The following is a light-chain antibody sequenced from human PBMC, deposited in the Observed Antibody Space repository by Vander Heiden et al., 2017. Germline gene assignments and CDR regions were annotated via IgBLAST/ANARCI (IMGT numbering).Light chain of an antibody. CDR3: QQSYSTPYT. V-gene: IGKV1-39*01. CDR1: QCTSNY. J-gene: IGKJ2*01. CDR2: AAC. Sequence: IQMTQSPSSLSASVGDRVTITCRASQCTSNYLNWYQQKPGKATKVMIFAACSLQSGVPSRVSGSGSGTSFTLTISSLQPEDFATYNCQQSYSTPYTFGQGTKLEIK.